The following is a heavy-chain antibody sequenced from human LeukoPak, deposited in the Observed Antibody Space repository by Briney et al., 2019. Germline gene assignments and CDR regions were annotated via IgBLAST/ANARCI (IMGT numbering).Heavy chain of an antibody. CDR1: GYTFTSYG. CDR3: ARVMGGYSYGGFDY. V-gene: IGHV1-18*01. Sequence: GASVKVSCKASGYTFTSYGISWVRQAPGQGLEWMGWISAYNGNTNYAQKLQGRVTMTTDTSTSTAYMELRSLRSDDTAVYCCARVMGGYSYGGFDYWGQGTLVTVSS. D-gene: IGHD5-18*01. J-gene: IGHJ4*02. CDR2: ISAYNGNT.